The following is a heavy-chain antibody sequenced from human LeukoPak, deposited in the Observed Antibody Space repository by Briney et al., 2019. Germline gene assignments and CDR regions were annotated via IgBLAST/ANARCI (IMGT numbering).Heavy chain of an antibody. CDR1: GFTVSSNY. CDR3: ARDEPTVTTGPPVGS. CDR2: IYSGGST. D-gene: IGHD4-17*01. Sequence: GGSLRLSCAASGFTVSSNYMSWVRQAPGKGLEWVSVIYSGGSTYYADSVKGRFTISRDNSKNTLYLQMNSLRAEDTAVYYCARDEPTVTTGPPVGSWGQGTLVTVSS. J-gene: IGHJ4*02. V-gene: IGHV3-53*01.